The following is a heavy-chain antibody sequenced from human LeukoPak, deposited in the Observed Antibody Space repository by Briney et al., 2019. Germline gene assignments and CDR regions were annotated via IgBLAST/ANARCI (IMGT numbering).Heavy chain of an antibody. CDR1: GGSVSSGSYY. CDR2: IYYSGST. Sequence: ETLSLTCAVSGGSVSSGSYYWSWIRQPPGKGLEWIGYIYYSGSTNYNPSLKSRVTISVDTSKNQFSLKLSSVTAADTAVYYRASEYYYGSGNANWFDPWGQGTLVTVSS. J-gene: IGHJ5*02. CDR3: ASEYYYGSGNANWFDP. D-gene: IGHD3-10*01. V-gene: IGHV4-61*01.